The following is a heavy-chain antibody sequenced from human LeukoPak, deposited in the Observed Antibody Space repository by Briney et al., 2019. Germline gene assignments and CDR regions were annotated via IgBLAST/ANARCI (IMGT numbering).Heavy chain of an antibody. CDR3: ARLYYDSSGYLRPDYYYYMDV. J-gene: IGHJ6*03. D-gene: IGHD3-22*01. CDR1: GRSCSAYY. CDR2: INHTGST. V-gene: IGHV4-34*01. Sequence: SETLSLTCAVYGRSCSAYYWSWIRQPPGKGLELIGEINHTGSTSYNPSLKSRVTISVDTCKNQFSLKLSSVTAADTAVYYCARLYYDSSGYLRPDYYYYMDVWGKGTTVTISS.